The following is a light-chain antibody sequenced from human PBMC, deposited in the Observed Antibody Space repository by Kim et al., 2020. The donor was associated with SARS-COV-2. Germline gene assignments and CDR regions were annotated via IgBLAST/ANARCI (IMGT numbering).Light chain of an antibody. Sequence: GQSITTSCTGTSSDIGTYNSVSWYQQYPGKAPKLMIYDVSVRPSGVSNRFSGSKSGNTASLTISGLQAEDEADYYCNSYTMSSTPLFGGGTQLTVL. J-gene: IGLJ2*01. CDR3: NSYTMSSTPL. V-gene: IGLV2-14*03. CDR1: SSDIGTYNS. CDR2: DVS.